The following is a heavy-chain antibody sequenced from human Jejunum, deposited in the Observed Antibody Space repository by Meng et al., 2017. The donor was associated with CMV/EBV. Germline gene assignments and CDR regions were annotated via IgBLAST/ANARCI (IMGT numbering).Heavy chain of an antibody. CDR2: VYHTVTT. V-gene: IGHV4-59*02. CDR3: ARGRYCSSTSCYPFEY. CDR1: GDAVRSYH. Sequence: GDAVRSYHWSWIRQPPGKGLEWIGHVYHTVTTNYNPSLKSRVTISVDTSKNQFSLRLSSVTAADTAVYYCARGRYCSSTSCYPFEYWGQGTLVTVSS. D-gene: IGHD2-2*01. J-gene: IGHJ4*02.